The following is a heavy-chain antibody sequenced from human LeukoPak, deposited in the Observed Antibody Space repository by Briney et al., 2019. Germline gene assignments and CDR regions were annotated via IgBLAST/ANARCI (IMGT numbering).Heavy chain of an antibody. CDR3: ARVLGYCSGGSCYGYFDY. D-gene: IGHD2-15*01. V-gene: IGHV4-59*08. CDR2: IYYSGST. CDR1: GGAISYYY. J-gene: IGHJ4*02. Sequence: SETLSLTCTVSGGAISYYYWNWIRQPPGKGLEWIGYIYYSGSTNYNPSLKSRVTISVDTSKNQFSLKLSSVTAADTAVYYCARVLGYCSGGSCYGYFDYWGQGTLVTVSS.